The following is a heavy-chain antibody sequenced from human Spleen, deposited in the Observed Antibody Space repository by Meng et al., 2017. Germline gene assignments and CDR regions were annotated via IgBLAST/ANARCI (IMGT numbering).Heavy chain of an antibody. Sequence: QLQLQESGSGLVKPSETLSLTCAVSGGSINNWNYYWGWIPQSPGKGLEWIGGIYYSGNTYYNPSLKSRVTISVDTSKNQFALRLSSVTAADTAVYYCARQIGPWGQGTLVTVSS. CDR3: ARQIGP. CDR1: GGSINNWNYY. V-gene: IGHV4-39*01. J-gene: IGHJ5*02. CDR2: IYYSGNT. D-gene: IGHD3-22*01.